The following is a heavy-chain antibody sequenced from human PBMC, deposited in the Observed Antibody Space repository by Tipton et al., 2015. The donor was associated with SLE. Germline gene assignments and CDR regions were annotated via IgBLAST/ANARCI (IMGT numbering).Heavy chain of an antibody. Sequence: SLRLSCAASGFTFSSYWMHWVRQAPGKGLVWVSRIFSDGSRTTYADSVQGRFTISRDNAKNTLYLLPNSLRAEDTAVYHCARGVVGATKGYFDYWGQGTLVTVSS. CDR1: GFTFSSYW. V-gene: IGHV3-74*01. CDR3: ARGVVGATKGYFDY. D-gene: IGHD1-26*01. CDR2: IFSDGSRT. J-gene: IGHJ4*02.